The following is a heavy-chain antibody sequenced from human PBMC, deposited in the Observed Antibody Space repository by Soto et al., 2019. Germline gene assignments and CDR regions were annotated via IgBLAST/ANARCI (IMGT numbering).Heavy chain of an antibody. CDR2: ISSSSSTI. J-gene: IGHJ4*02. CDR3: ARDGPTTVTKKKGIFDY. V-gene: IGHV3-48*01. Sequence: PGGTLRLSCAASGFTFSSYSMNWVRQAPGKELERVSYISSSSSTIYYAETVKGRFTISRDNAKNSLYLQMNSLRAEDTAVYYCARDGPTTVTKKKGIFDYWGQGTLVTVSS. CDR1: GFTFSSYS. D-gene: IGHD4-17*01.